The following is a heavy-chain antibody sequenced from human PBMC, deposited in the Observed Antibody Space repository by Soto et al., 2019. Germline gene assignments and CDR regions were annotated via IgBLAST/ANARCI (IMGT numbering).Heavy chain of an antibody. CDR2: ISSSGSTI. Sequence: GSLRLSFAASGFTFSDYYMSWIRQAPGKGLEWVSYISSSGSTIYYADSVKGRFTISRDNAKNSLYLQMNSLRAEDTAVYYCARVERGITIFGVVIPPFDYWGQGTLVTVSS. D-gene: IGHD3-3*01. CDR3: ARVERGITIFGVVIPPFDY. J-gene: IGHJ4*02. V-gene: IGHV3-11*01. CDR1: GFTFSDYY.